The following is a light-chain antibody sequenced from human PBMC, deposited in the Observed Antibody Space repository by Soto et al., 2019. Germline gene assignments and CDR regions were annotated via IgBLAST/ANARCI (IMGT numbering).Light chain of an antibody. CDR3: QQYGNSRYT. CDR2: GVS. J-gene: IGKJ2*01. V-gene: IGKV3-20*01. CDR1: QSVNSNY. Sequence: ETVLTQSPGTLSLYPGDRATLSCRASQSVNSNYLAWYQQIPGQAPRLLIYGVSNRATGIPDRFSGSGSGTDFTLTISRLEPEDFAMYYCQQYGNSRYTFGQGTKLEIK.